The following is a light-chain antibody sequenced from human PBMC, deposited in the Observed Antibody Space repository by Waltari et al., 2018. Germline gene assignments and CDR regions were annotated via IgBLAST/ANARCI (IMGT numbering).Light chain of an antibody. V-gene: IGKV3D-15*01. CDR3: QQYNRWPPIT. CDR1: QNIYSN. J-gene: IGKJ5*01. Sequence: EIVMTQSPATLSVSPGDRATLSCRASQNIYSNLAWYQQKPGQPPRLLIYDASTRATVIPARFTGSGSGTEFTLTISSLQSEDSAVYSCQQYNRWPPITFGQGTRLEIK. CDR2: DAS.